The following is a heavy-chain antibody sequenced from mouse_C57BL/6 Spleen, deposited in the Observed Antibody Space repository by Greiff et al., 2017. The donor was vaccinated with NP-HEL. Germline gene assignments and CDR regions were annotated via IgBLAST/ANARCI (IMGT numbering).Heavy chain of an antibody. CDR2: IYPGDGDT. D-gene: IGHD3-2*02. CDR1: GYAFSSSW. CDR3: APQTAQATGFAF. V-gene: IGHV1-82*01. Sequence: VQLQQSGPELVKPGASVKISCKASGYAFSSSWMNWVKQRPGKGLEWIGRIYPGDGDTNYNGKFKGKATLTADKSSSTAYMQLSSLASEDSAVYFCAPQTAQATGFAFRGQGTLVTVSA. J-gene: IGHJ3*01.